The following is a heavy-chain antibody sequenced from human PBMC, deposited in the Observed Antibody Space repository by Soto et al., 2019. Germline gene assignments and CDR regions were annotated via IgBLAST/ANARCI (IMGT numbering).Heavy chain of an antibody. CDR3: AKRDVLLWFGESQWWNY. V-gene: IGHV3-23*01. Sequence: GGSLRLSCAASGFTFSSYAMSWVRQAPGKGLEWVSAISGSGGSTYYADSVKGRFTISRDNSKNTLYLQMNSLRAEDTAVYYCAKRDVLLWFGESQWWNYWGQGTLVTVSS. CDR1: GFTFSSYA. CDR2: ISGSGGST. D-gene: IGHD3-10*01. J-gene: IGHJ4*02.